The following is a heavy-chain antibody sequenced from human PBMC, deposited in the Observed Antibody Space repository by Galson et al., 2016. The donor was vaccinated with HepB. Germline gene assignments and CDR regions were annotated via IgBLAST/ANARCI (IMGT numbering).Heavy chain of an antibody. D-gene: IGHD6-19*01. CDR1: GGSLSGSDYY. CDR3: ATGIVVAGKMYYHYMDV. CDR2: IFYSENT. Sequence: ETLSLTCIVSGGSLSGSDYYWGWIRQPPGRGLEWIGSIFYSENTYYNPSPQSRVTISADTPKNPFYLRLNSVNAADTGVYYCATGIVVAGKMYYHYMDVWGTGTTVTVSS. V-gene: IGHV4-39*01. J-gene: IGHJ6*03.